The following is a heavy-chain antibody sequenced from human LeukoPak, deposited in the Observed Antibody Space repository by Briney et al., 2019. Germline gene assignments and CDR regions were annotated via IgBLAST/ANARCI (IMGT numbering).Heavy chain of an antibody. CDR3: AKVVGRWPGWFDP. V-gene: IGHV3-53*01. J-gene: IGHJ5*02. CDR1: GDSFSGYY. D-gene: IGHD3/OR15-3a*01. CDR2: ITSGAST. Sequence: QPSETLSLTCAVYGDSFSGYYWSWVRQAPGKGLEWVGVITSGASTYYADSVKGRFTISRDNSINTLFLQMNNLRAEDTAVYYCAKVVGRWPGWFDPWGQGTLVTVSS.